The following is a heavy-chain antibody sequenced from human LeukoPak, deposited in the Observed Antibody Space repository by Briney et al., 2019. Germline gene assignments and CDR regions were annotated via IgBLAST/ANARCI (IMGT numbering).Heavy chain of an antibody. CDR1: GFTVSSNY. J-gene: IGHJ4*02. CDR3: ARVSPPIRGNGWVRPTE. V-gene: IGHV3-66*01. D-gene: IGHD6-19*01. Sequence: GGSLRLSCAASGFTVSSNYMSWVRQAPVKGLEWVAVIYADGDTFHAASVKGRFTISRDNSKNTLYLQMNSLRGEDTSVYYCARVSPPIRGNGWVRPTEWGQGTLVTVSS. CDR2: IYADGDT.